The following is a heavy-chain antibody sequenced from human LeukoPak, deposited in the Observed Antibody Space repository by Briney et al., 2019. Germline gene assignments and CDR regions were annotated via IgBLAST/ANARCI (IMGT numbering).Heavy chain of an antibody. Sequence: ASVKVSCKASGYTFTRYGMSWVRQAPGQGLEGMGWISDYNGNTNYPHKLQGRVTMTTDTSTSTAYMELRSLRSDDTAVYYCARDYYDSSGYYCEPYYYGMDVWGQGTTVTVSS. J-gene: IGHJ6*02. CDR2: ISDYNGNT. V-gene: IGHV1-18*01. CDR1: GYTFTRYG. D-gene: IGHD3-22*01. CDR3: ARDYYDSSGYYCEPYYYGMDV.